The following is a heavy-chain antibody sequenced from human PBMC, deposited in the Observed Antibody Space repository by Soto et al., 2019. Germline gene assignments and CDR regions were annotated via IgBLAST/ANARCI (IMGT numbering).Heavy chain of an antibody. CDR1: GGSISSYY. V-gene: IGHV4-59*08. CDR2: IYYSGST. Sequence: TSETLSLTCTVSGGSISSYYWSWIRQPPGKGLEWIGYIYYSGSTNYNPSLKSRVTISVDTSKNQFSLKLSSVTAADTAVYYCARPYFSYTSITGKTGSDLYYYMDVWGKGTTVTVSS. D-gene: IGHD1-20*01. J-gene: IGHJ6*03. CDR3: ARPYFSYTSITGKTGSDLYYYMDV.